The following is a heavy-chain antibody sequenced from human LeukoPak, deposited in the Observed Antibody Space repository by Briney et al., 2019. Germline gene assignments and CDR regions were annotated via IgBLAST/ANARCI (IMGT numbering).Heavy chain of an antibody. CDR1: GFTFSSYS. CDR3: ARTRRRDGYKYFDY. V-gene: IGHV3-21*01. J-gene: IGHJ4*02. CDR2: ISSSSSYI. Sequence: GGSLRLSCAASGFTFSSYSINWVRQAPEKGLEWVSSISSSSSYIYYADSVKGRFTISRDNAKNSLYLQMNSLRAEDTAIYYCARTRRRDGYKYFDYWGQGTLVTVSS. D-gene: IGHD5-24*01.